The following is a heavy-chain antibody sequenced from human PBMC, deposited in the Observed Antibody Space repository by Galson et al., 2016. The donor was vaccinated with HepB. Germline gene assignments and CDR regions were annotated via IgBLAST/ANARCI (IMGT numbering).Heavy chain of an antibody. CDR1: GFTFSNYA. J-gene: IGHJ4*02. D-gene: IGHD3-3*01. CDR3: GLGQDEMPTIFDF. Sequence: SLRPSCAASGFTFSNYAMSWVRQAPGKGLEWVAVITYDGKKKYYAASVNGRFTIARDNSENTLYLQMHSLRADDTAAYYCGLGQDEMPTIFDFWGQGALVTVSS. CDR2: ITYDGKKK. V-gene: IGHV3-30*04.